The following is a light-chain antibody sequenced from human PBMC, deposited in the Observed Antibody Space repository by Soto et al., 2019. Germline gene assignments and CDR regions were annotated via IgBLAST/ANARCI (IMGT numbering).Light chain of an antibody. CDR2: DAS. Sequence: EIVLTQSPATLSLSPGERATLSCRASQSVSSYLAWYQQKPGQAPRLLIYDASNRATGIPARFSGSGSGTDFTLTISSREPEDFAVYYCQQRSNWPRGTFGQGTKEEIK. CDR1: QSVSSY. CDR3: QQRSNWPRGT. V-gene: IGKV3-11*01. J-gene: IGKJ1*01.